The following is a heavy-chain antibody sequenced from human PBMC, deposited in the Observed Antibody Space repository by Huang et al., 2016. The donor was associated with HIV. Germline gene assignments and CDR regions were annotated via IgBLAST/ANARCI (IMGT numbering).Heavy chain of an antibody. Sequence: QVQLVQSGSELRKPGASVKVSCQASGYTFTRYAMNWVRQAPGQGLEWMGEINTNTGNPTYAQAFTGRFVLSLDTSVSTAYLQISSLEAEDTAVYYCARDYYDSRGYDIHAVVDYWGQGTLVTVSS. CDR3: ARDYYDSRGYDIHAVVDY. V-gene: IGHV7-4-1*02. CDR1: GYTFTRYA. J-gene: IGHJ4*02. CDR2: INTNTGNP. D-gene: IGHD3-22*01.